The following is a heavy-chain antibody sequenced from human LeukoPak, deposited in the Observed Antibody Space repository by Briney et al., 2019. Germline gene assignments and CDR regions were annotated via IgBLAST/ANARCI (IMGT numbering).Heavy chain of an antibody. Sequence: GGSLRLSCAASGFTFNTYGMNWVRQAPGKGLEWVSYISSSSSAIYYADSVKGRFTISRDNAKNSLYLQMNSLRAEDTAVYYCASALSGSSDAFDIWGQGTMVTVSS. V-gene: IGHV3-48*01. J-gene: IGHJ3*02. CDR2: ISSSSSAI. CDR1: GFTFNTYG. D-gene: IGHD1-26*01. CDR3: ASALSGSSDAFDI.